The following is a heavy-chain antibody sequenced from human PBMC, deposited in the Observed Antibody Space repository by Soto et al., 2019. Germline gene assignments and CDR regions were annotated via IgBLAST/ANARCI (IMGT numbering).Heavy chain of an antibody. Sequence: GGSLRLSCAASGFTFSSYAMSWVRQAPGKGLEWVSAISGSGGSTYYADSVKGRFTISRHNSKNTLYLQMNSLRAEDTAVYYCARDLGGSYYAPVDYWGREPWSPSPQ. CDR2: ISGSGGST. D-gene: IGHD1-26*01. V-gene: IGHV3-23*01. CDR1: GFTFSSYA. CDR3: ARDLGGSYYAPVDY. J-gene: IGHJ4*02.